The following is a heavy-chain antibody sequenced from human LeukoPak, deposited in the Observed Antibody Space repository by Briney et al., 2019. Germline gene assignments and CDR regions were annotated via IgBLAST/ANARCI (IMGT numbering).Heavy chain of an antibody. D-gene: IGHD2-15*01. CDR2: IIPILGIA. V-gene: IGHV1-69*04. CDR1: GGTFSSYA. CDR3: ARTISGVAATSYAFDI. Sequence: SVKVSWKASGGTFSSYAISWVRQAPGQGLEWMGRIIPILGIANYAQKFQGRVTITADKSTSTAYMELSSLRSEDTAVYYCARTISGVAATSYAFDIWGQGTMVTVSS. J-gene: IGHJ3*02.